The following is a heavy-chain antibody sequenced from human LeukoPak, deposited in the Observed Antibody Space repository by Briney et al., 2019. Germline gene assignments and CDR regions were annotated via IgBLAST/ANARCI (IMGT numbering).Heavy chain of an antibody. CDR3: ARAPLHLAMYHYFDY. J-gene: IGHJ4*02. Sequence: GGSLRLSFVVSGFTFSSYSVNWVRQSPGKGLDWVSYISSSSSYIHYADSVKGRFTISRDNAKKSLYLQMNSLRAEDTAVYYCARAPLHLAMYHYFDYWGQGTLVTVSS. CDR2: ISSSSSYI. CDR1: GFTFSSYS. D-gene: IGHD2-2*01. V-gene: IGHV3-21*01.